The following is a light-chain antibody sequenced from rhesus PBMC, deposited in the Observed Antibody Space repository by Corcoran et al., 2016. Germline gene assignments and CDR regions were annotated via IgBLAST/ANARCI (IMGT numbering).Light chain of an antibody. CDR2: GAS. J-gene: IGKJ4*01. CDR3: LQSSNWPPT. V-gene: IGKV3-24*04. Sequence: EIVMTQSPATLASSPGERATLSRRASQSVSSYLAWYQQKHGQAPRLFIYGASSRATGIPDRFSGRGSGTGFTLTISSLEPEDVGVYFCLQSSNWPPTFGGGTKVEIK. CDR1: QSVSSY.